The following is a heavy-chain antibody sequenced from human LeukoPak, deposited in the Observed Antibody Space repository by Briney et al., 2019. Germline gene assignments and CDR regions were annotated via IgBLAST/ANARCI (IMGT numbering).Heavy chain of an antibody. CDR1: GFTFKSYW. CDR2: IKQDGSGK. CDR3: ARLVEVSYYGSGSYYKKYYFDY. D-gene: IGHD3-10*01. J-gene: IGHJ4*02. V-gene: IGHV3-7*01. Sequence: PGGSLRLSCAASGFTFKSYWMSWVRQAPGKGLEWVADIKQDGSGKYYVDSVKGRFAISRDNAKNSLYLQMNSLRAEDTAVYYCARLVEVSYYGSGSYYKKYYFDYWGQGTLVTVSS.